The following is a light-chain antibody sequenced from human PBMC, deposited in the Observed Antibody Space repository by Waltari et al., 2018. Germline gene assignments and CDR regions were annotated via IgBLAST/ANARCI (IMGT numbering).Light chain of an antibody. V-gene: IGKV4-1*01. J-gene: IGKJ1*01. CDR1: QSVLYSSNNKNY. Sequence: DIVMTQSPDSLAVSLGERATLHCKSSQSVLYSSNNKNYLAWFQQKPGQPPKLLIYWASTRESGVPDRFSGSGSETDFTLTISSLQAEDVAVYFCQQYYTPPWTFGQGTKVEIK. CDR3: QQYYTPPWT. CDR2: WAS.